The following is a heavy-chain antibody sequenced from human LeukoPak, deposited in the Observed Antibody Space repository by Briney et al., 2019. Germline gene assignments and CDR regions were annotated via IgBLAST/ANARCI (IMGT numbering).Heavy chain of an antibody. CDR3: ARAPEWGKANYYYYMDV. D-gene: IGHD1-26*01. CDR2: MNPNSDNT. Sequence: ASVKVSCKASGYTFTSYDINWVRQATGQGLKWMGWMNPNSDNTGYAQKFQGRVTMTRNTSISTAYMELSSLRSEDTAVYYCARAPEWGKANYYYYMDVWGKGTTVTVAS. CDR1: GYTFTSYD. V-gene: IGHV1-8*01. J-gene: IGHJ6*03.